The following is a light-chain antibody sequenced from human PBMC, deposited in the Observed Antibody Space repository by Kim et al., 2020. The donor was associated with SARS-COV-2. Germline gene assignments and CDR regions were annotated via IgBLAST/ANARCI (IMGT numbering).Light chain of an antibody. Sequence: QSVVTQPPSASGTPGQRVTISCSGSSSNIGSNTVNWYQQLPGAAPKLLIYTNNQRPSGVPDRVSGSKSGTSASLAISGLQSEDEADYYCATWDDSLNAWVFGGGTQLTVL. CDR1: SSNIGSNT. J-gene: IGLJ3*02. CDR2: TNN. CDR3: ATWDDSLNAWV. V-gene: IGLV1-44*01.